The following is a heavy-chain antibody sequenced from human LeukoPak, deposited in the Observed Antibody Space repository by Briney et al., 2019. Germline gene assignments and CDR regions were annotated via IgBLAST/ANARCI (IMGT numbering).Heavy chain of an antibody. D-gene: IGHD1-26*01. CDR1: GFTFSDNY. V-gene: IGHV3-11*05. Sequence: PGGSLRLSCAASGFTFSDNYMSWIRQAPGKGLEWVSYISGSSSYTNYVDSVKDRFTISRDNAKNSLYLQMNSLRSDDTAVYYCARARYLTGSRDDAFDIWGQGTVVTVSS. J-gene: IGHJ3*02. CDR2: ISGSSSYT. CDR3: ARARYLTGSRDDAFDI.